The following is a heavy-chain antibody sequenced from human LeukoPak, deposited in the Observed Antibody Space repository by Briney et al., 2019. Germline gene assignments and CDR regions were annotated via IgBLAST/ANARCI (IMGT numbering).Heavy chain of an antibody. CDR1: GGSINDYY. CDR2: VYNNGRT. Sequence: SETLSLTCTVSGGSINDYYWTWIRQPPGKGLEYIGYVYNNGRTFYNPSLKSRVTMSADASKKQFSLILTSVTAADTAVYYCARGAGGYRFDPWAREPWSPSPQ. D-gene: IGHD1-1*01. CDR3: ARGAGGYRFDP. J-gene: IGHJ5*02. V-gene: IGHV4-59*01.